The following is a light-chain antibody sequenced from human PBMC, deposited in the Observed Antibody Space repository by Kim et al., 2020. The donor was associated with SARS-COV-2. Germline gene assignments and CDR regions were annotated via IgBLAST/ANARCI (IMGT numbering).Light chain of an antibody. V-gene: IGKV1-5*03. CDR1: QSISSW. Sequence: DIQMTQSPSTLSASVGDRVTITCRASQSISSWLAWYQQKPGKAPKLLIYKASSLESGVPSRFSGSGSGTEFTLTISSLQPDEFATYYCQQYNSYCTFGQGTKVDIK. J-gene: IGKJ1*01. CDR2: KAS. CDR3: QQYNSYCT.